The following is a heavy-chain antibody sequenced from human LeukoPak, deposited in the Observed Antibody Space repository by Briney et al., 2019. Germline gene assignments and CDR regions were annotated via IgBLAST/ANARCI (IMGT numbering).Heavy chain of an antibody. CDR2: ISSSSYI. J-gene: IGHJ4*02. Sequence: GGSLRLSCAASGFTFSSYSMNWVRQAPGKGLEWVSYISSSSYIHYADSVKGRFTISRDNAKNSLYLQMNSLRAEDTAVYYCARSSYSSSWYVDYWGQGTLVTVSS. D-gene: IGHD6-13*01. CDR3: ARSSYSSSWYVDY. CDR1: GFTFSSYS. V-gene: IGHV3-21*05.